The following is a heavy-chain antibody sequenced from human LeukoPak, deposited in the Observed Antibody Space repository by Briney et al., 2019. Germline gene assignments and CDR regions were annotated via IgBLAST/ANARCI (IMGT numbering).Heavy chain of an antibody. CDR1: GYTFTSYG. J-gene: IGHJ5*02. CDR3: ARGKPHSSGWYDNWFDP. V-gene: IGHV1-18*01. CDR2: ISAYNGNT. D-gene: IGHD6-19*01. Sequence: ASVKVSCKASGYTFTSYGISWVGQARGQGLERMGWISAYNGNTHYAQKLQGRVTITTDTSTSTAYMELRSLTSDDTAVYYCARGKPHSSGWYDNWFDPWGQGTLVTVSS.